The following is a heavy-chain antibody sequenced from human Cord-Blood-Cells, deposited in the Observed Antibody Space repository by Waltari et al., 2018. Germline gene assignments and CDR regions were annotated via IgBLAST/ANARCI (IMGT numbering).Heavy chain of an antibody. CDR1: GFTFSSYE. D-gene: IGHD2-21*02. Sequence: EVQLVESGGGLVQPGGSLRLSCAASGFTFSSYEMNWVRQAPGKGLEWVSYISSSGSTIYYADSVKGRFTISRDNAKNSLYLQMNSLRAEDTAVYYCARDKYCGGDCYSGGDAFDIWGQGTIVTVSS. V-gene: IGHV3-48*03. J-gene: IGHJ3*02. CDR3: ARDKYCGGDCYSGGDAFDI. CDR2: ISSSGSTI.